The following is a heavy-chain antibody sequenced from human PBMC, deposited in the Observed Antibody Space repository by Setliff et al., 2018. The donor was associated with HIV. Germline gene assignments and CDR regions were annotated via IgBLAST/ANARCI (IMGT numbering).Heavy chain of an antibody. J-gene: IGHJ4*02. CDR3: ARHASTWYYESSGPPFDY. Sequence: ASVKVSCKASGYTFTSYDINWVRQATGQGLEWMGWMNPNSGNTGYAQKFQGRVTMTRNTSISTAYMELSSLRSEDTAVYYCARHASTWYYESSGPPFDYWGQGTLVTVSS. V-gene: IGHV1-8*02. CDR1: GYTFTSYD. CDR2: MNPNSGNT. D-gene: IGHD3-22*01.